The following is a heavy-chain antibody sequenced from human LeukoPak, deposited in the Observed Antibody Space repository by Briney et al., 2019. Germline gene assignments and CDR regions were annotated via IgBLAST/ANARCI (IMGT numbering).Heavy chain of an antibody. CDR3: ARDRSTNSYAEYFLDY. Sequence: GGSLRLSCAAPGFTFSTYSMNWVRQAPGKGLEWVSPISSSSSYIYYADSVKGRFTISRDNAKNSLFLQMNSLRAEDTALYYCARDRSTNSYAEYFLDYWGQGTLVTVSS. CDR1: GFTFSTYS. D-gene: IGHD5-18*01. V-gene: IGHV3-21*01. J-gene: IGHJ4*02. CDR2: ISSSSSYI.